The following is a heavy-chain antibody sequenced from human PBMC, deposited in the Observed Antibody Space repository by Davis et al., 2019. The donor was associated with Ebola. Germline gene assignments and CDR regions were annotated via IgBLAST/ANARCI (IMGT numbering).Heavy chain of an antibody. J-gene: IGHJ3*02. D-gene: IGHD5-12*01. CDR3: TTPGGQDSGYDVFDI. CDR1: GGTFSSYA. V-gene: IGHV1-46*03. CDR2: INPNDGRT. Sequence: ASVKVSCKASGGTFSSYAISWVRQAPGQGLEWMGMINPNDGRTIYAQKFQGRVTVTRDTSTSTVYMELSSLRSEDTALYYCTTPGGQDSGYDVFDIWGQGTMVTVSS.